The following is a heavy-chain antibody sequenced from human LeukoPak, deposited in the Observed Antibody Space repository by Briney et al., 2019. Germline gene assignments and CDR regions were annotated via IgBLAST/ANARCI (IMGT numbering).Heavy chain of an antibody. Sequence: GGSLRLSCAASGFTFSSYAMSWVRQAPGKGLEWVSSISSSSSYIYYADSVKGRFTISRDNAKNSLYLQMNSLRAEDTAVYYCAGEKDGYNTDYWGQGTLVTVSS. CDR3: AGEKDGYNTDY. D-gene: IGHD5-24*01. CDR1: GFTFSSYA. V-gene: IGHV3-21*01. J-gene: IGHJ4*02. CDR2: ISSSSSYI.